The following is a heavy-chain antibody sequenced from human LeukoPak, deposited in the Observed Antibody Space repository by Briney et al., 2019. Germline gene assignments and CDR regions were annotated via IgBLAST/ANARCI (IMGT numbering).Heavy chain of an antibody. J-gene: IGHJ6*03. CDR2: IYHSGNT. D-gene: IGHD3-16*01. CDR3: ARVAVFGRSSNYYYMDA. V-gene: IGHV4-38-2*01. CDR1: GYSISSGYY. Sequence: PSETLSLTCAVSGYSISSGYYWGWIRQPPGKGLEWIGCIYHSGNTYYNPSLKSRVTISVDTSKNQFSLKLSSVTAADTAVYYCARVAVFGRSSNYYYMDAWGKGTTVTVSS.